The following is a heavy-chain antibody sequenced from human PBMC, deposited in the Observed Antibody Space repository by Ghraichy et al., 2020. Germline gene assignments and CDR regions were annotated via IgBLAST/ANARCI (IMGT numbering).Heavy chain of an antibody. CDR2: IKKDGSEK. D-gene: IGHD1-26*01. CDR3: ARYGRSVWFDP. CDR1: GFTFSSDW. Sequence: GGSLRLSCAASGFTFSSDWMSWVRQAPGKGLECVANIKKDGSEKYYVDSVKGRFTISRDNAKKSLYLQMNSLRAEDTAVYYCARYGRSVWFDPWGQGTLVTVSS. J-gene: IGHJ5*02. V-gene: IGHV3-7*03.